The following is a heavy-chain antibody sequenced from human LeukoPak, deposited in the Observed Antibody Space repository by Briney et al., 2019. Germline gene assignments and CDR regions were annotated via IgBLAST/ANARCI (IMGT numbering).Heavy chain of an antibody. D-gene: IGHD3-10*01. J-gene: IGHJ4*02. V-gene: IGHV1-69*13. Sequence: GASVKVSCKASGGTFSSYDISWVRQAPGQGLEWMGGIIPSFGTANYAQKFQGRVTITADESTSTAYMELSSLRSEDTAMYYCARLSTGGYYYGSGFNYWGQGTLVTVSS. CDR2: IIPSFGTA. CDR3: ARLSTGGYYYGSGFNY. CDR1: GGTFSSYD.